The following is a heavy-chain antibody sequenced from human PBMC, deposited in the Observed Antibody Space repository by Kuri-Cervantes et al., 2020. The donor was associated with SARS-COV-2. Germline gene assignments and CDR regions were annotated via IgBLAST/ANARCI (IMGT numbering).Heavy chain of an antibody. J-gene: IGHJ4*02. V-gene: IGHV3-21*01. D-gene: IGHD2-8*01. CDR3: ARGFKQSNGVDY. Sequence: GGSLRLSCAASGFTFSSHSMSWVRQAPGKGLEWVSSISSSSSYIYYADSVKGRFTISRDNAKNSLYLQMNSLRAEGTAVYYCARGFKQSNGVDYWGQGTLVTVSS. CDR1: GFTFSSHS. CDR2: ISSSSSYI.